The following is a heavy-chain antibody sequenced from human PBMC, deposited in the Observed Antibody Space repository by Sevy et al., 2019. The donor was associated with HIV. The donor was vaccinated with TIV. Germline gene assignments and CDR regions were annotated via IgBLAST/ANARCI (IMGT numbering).Heavy chain of an antibody. J-gene: IGHJ4*02. D-gene: IGHD6-13*01. CDR3: AKDPVKVAAAGSEDFDY. CDR1: GFTFSSYA. Sequence: GGSLRLSCAASGFTFSSYAMSWVRQAPGKGLEWVSAISGSGGSTYYADSVKGRFTISRDNSKNTLYLQMNSLGAEDTAVYYCAKDPVKVAAAGSEDFDYWGQGTLVTVSS. CDR2: ISGSGGST. V-gene: IGHV3-23*01.